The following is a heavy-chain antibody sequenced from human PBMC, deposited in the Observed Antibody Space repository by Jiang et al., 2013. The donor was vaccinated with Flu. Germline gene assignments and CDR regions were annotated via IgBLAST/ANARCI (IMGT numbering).Heavy chain of an antibody. CDR2: INPSGGST. V-gene: IGHV1-46*03. CDR3: ARDSGIAAAGRDNYYFDY. CDR1: GYTFTSYY. Sequence: GAEVKKPGASVKVSCKASGYTFTSYYMHWVRQAPGQGLEWMGIINPSGGSTSYAQKFQGRVTMTRDTSTSTVYMELSSLRSEDTAVYYCARDSGIAAAGRDNYYFDYWGQGTLVTVSS. D-gene: IGHD6-13*01. J-gene: IGHJ4*02.